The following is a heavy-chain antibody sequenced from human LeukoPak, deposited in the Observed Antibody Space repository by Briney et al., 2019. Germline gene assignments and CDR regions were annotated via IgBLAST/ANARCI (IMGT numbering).Heavy chain of an antibody. CDR1: GGSFSGYY. CDR2: INDRGRA. D-gene: IGHD3-22*01. V-gene: IGHV4-34*01. Sequence: KPSETLSLTCAVYGGSFSGYYWSWIRQPPGKGLEWLGEINDRGRANYNPSLRSRVSMSVDTSKSQFSLKLTTVTAADTGVYYCASESSGRGTAVDVWGQGTTVIVSS. J-gene: IGHJ6*02. CDR3: ASESSGRGTAVDV.